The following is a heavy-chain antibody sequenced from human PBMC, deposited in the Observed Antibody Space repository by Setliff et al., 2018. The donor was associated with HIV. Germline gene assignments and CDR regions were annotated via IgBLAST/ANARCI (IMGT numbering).Heavy chain of an antibody. D-gene: IGHD3-9*01. J-gene: IGHJ6*03. V-gene: IGHV1-69*13. CDR1: GGRFSNYG. Sequence: ASVTVSCKASGGRFSNYGISWVRQAPGQGLEWMGGIIPIFGTTNYAQMFQGRVTMTADESTSTAYMELSSLRSEDTAVYYCARAVVPTYYDVLTGYVYYMDVWGKGTTVTVSS. CDR3: ARAVVPTYYDVLTGYVYYMDV. CDR2: IIPIFGTT.